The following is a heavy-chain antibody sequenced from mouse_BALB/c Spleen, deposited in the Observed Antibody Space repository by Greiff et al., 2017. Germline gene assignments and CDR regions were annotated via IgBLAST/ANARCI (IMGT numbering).Heavy chain of an antibody. V-gene: IGHV3-2*02. CDR1: GYSITSDYA. D-gene: IGHD4-1*01. Sequence: EVKLQESGPGLVKPSQSLSLTCTVTGYSITSDYAWNWIRQFPGNKLEWMGYISYSGSTSYNPSLKSRISITRDTSKNQFFLQLNSVTTEDTATYYCARETTGRGYFDVWGAGTTVTVSS. CDR3: ARETTGRGYFDV. CDR2: ISYSGST. J-gene: IGHJ1*01.